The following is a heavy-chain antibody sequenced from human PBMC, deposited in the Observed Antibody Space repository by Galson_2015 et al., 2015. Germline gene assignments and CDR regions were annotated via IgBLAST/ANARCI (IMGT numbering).Heavy chain of an antibody. Sequence: SLRLSCAASGFTFDDYGMHWVRQAPGKGLEWVSGISWNSDAIDYADSVKGRFSISRDNAKNSLYLQMNSLRAADTALYYCARDYFCTAGTCYPKGPFDYWGQGTLVTVSS. CDR1: GFTFDDYG. D-gene: IGHD3/OR15-3a*01. CDR3: ARDYFCTAGTCYPKGPFDY. V-gene: IGHV3-9*01. CDR2: ISWNSDAI. J-gene: IGHJ4*02.